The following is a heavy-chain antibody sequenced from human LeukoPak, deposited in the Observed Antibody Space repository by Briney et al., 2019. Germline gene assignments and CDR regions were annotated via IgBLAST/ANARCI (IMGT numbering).Heavy chain of an antibody. CDR3: ARAAYSGSYHSDY. V-gene: IGHV4-34*01. J-gene: IGHJ4*02. D-gene: IGHD1-26*01. CDR2: INHSGST. Sequence: PSETLSLTCAVYGGSFSGHYWSWIRQPPGKGLEWIGGINHSGSTNYNPSLKSRVTISVDTSKNQFSLKLSSVTAADTAVYYCARAAYSGSYHSDYWGQGTLVTVSS. CDR1: GGSFSGHY.